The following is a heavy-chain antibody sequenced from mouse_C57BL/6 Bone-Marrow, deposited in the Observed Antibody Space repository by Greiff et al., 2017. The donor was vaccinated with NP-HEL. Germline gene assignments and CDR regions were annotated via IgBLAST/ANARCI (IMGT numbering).Heavy chain of an antibody. D-gene: IGHD2-14*01. CDR2: IYPRSGNT. CDR3: ARYRWPPFAY. CDR1: GYTFTSYG. J-gene: IGHJ3*01. Sequence: VQGVESGAELARPGASVKLSCKASGYTFTSYGISWVKQRTGQGLEWIGEIYPRSGNTYYNEKFKGKATLTADKSSSTAYMELRSLTSEDSAVYFCARYRWPPFAYWGQGTLVTVSA. V-gene: IGHV1-81*01.